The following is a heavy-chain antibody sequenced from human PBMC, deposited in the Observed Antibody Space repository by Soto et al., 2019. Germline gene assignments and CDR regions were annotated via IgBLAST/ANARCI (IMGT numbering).Heavy chain of an antibody. CDR3: ARVHSSSLDY. CDR2: ISGSGGST. J-gene: IGHJ4*02. D-gene: IGHD6-13*01. V-gene: IGHV3-23*01. Sequence: LRLSCAASGFTFSNFGMSWVRQAPGKGLEWVSAISGSGGSTYYADSVKGRFTISRDNSKNTLYLQMNSLRAEDTAVYYCARVHSSSLDYWGQGTLVTVSS. CDR1: GFTFSNFG.